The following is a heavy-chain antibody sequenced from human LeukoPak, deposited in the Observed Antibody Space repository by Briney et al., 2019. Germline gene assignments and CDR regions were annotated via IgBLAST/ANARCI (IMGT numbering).Heavy chain of an antibody. D-gene: IGHD3-22*01. CDR3: ARVGYYDSSGYSPFDY. CDR1: GYTFTSYD. Sequence: GASVKVSCKASGYTFTSYDINWVRQAPGQGLELMGWMNPNSGNAGYAQKFQGRVTMTRNTSISTAYMELSSLRSEDTAVYYCARVGYYDSSGYSPFDYWGQGTLVTVSS. J-gene: IGHJ4*02. CDR2: MNPNSGNA. V-gene: IGHV1-8*01.